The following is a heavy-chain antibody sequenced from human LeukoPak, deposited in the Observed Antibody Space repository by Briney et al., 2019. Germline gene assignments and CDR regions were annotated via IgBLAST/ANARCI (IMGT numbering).Heavy chain of an antibody. Sequence: SETLSLTCTVSGGSISSSNYYWGWIRQPPGKGLEWIGSIYYSGSTYYIPSLKSRVTISVDTSKNQFSLKLSSVTAADTAVYYCARGPDGRDGYSLDYWGQGTLVTVSS. V-gene: IGHV4-39*07. CDR2: IYYSGST. CDR1: GGSISSSNYY. D-gene: IGHD5-24*01. J-gene: IGHJ4*02. CDR3: ARGPDGRDGYSLDY.